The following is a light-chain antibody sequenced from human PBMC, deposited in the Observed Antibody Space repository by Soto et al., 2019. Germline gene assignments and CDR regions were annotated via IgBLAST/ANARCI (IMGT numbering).Light chain of an antibody. CDR2: GES. Sequence: EIVMTQSPASLSVSPGERATLSCRASRSVSSTLAWYQQKPGQAPTLLIYGESTRATGIPARFSGSGSGTEFTITISSRQSEDFAVYYCQQYNNWPPYTFGQGTKLEIK. J-gene: IGKJ2*01. CDR1: RSVSST. CDR3: QQYNNWPPYT. V-gene: IGKV3-15*01.